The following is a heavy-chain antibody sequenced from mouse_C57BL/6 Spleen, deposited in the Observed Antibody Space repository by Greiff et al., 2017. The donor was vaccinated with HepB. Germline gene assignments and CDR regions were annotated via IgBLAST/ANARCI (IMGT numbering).Heavy chain of an antibody. Sequence: EVQLQQSGPGLVKPSQSLSLTCSVTGYSITSGYYWNWIRQFPGNKLEWMGYISYDGSNNYNPSLKNRISITRDTSKNKFFLKLNSVTTEDTATYYCAKTAQATLAMDYWGQGTSVTVSS. CDR2: ISYDGSN. D-gene: IGHD3-2*02. CDR1: GYSITSGYY. CDR3: AKTAQATLAMDY. V-gene: IGHV3-6*01. J-gene: IGHJ4*01.